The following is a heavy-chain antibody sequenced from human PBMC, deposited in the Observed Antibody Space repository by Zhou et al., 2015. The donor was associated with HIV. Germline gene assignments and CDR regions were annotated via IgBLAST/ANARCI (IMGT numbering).Heavy chain of an antibody. CDR2: IIPIFGTA. CDR1: GGTFSSYA. J-gene: IGHJ3*02. CDR3: AREASVVVVAATGDAFDI. Sequence: QVQLVQSGAEVKKPGSSVKVSCKASGGTFSSYAISWVRQAPGQGLEWMGGIIPIFGTANYAQKFQGRVTITADESTSTAYMELSSLRSEDTAVYYCAREASVVVVAATGDAFDIWGQGTMVTVSS. D-gene: IGHD2-15*01. V-gene: IGHV1-69*01.